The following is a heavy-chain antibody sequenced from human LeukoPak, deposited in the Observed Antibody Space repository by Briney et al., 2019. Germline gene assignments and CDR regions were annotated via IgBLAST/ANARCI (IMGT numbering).Heavy chain of an antibody. CDR2: ISGSGGRT. CDR3: AIPTCSGSGYCSTSDPFHT. V-gene: IGHV3-23*01. Sequence: GGSLRLSCAASRFTFDNYGIGWVRQAPGKGLEWVSGISGSGGRTYYADSVKGRFTISRDNSKNTLFLQLNSQGVEDTATYYCAIPTCSGSGYCSTSDPFHTWGQGTMVTVSS. CDR1: RFTFDNYG. J-gene: IGHJ3*02. D-gene: IGHD2-2*03.